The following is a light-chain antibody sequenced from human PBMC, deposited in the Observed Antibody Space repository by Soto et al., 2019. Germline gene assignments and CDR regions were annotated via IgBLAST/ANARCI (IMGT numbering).Light chain of an antibody. CDR3: AAWDDSLSGPV. CDR2: NDN. CDR1: TSNIGSNS. Sequence: QSVLNQPPSASGTPGQRVTISCSGSTSNIGSNSVYWYRQLPGTAPKLLIYNDNKRPAGVPDRFSGSKSGTSASLAISGLRSEDEAGYFCAAWDDSLSGPVFGGGTKLTVL. J-gene: IGLJ3*02. V-gene: IGLV1-47*02.